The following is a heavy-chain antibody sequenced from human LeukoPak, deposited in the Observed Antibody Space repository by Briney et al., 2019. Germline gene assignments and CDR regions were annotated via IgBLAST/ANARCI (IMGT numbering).Heavy chain of an antibody. CDR2: IKSKTDGGTT. CDR3: AKDSVGDYFDY. J-gene: IGHJ4*02. V-gene: IGHV3-15*01. CDR1: GFTFSNAW. D-gene: IGHD1-26*01. Sequence: GGSLRLSCAASGFTFSNAWMSWVRQAPGKGLEWVGRIKSKTDGGTTDYAAPVKGRFTISRDNSKNTLYLQMNSLRAEDTAVYYCAKDSVGDYFDYWGQGTLVTVSS.